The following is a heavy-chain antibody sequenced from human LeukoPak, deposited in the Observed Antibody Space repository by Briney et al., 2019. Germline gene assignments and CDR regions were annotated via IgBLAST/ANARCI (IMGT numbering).Heavy chain of an antibody. Sequence: PSETLSLTCTVSGGSISSSSYYWGWIRQPPGKGLEWIGSIYYSGSTYYNPSLKSRVTISVDTSKNQFSLKLSSVTAADTAVYYCARHPKLDHGSGSYTDYWGQGTLVTVSS. CDR3: ARHPKLDHGSGSYTDY. J-gene: IGHJ4*02. V-gene: IGHV4-39*01. D-gene: IGHD3-10*01. CDR2: IYYSGST. CDR1: GGSISSSSYY.